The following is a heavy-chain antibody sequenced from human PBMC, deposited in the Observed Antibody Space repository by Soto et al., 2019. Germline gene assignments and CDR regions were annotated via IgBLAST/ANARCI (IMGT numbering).Heavy chain of an antibody. V-gene: IGHV3-23*01. CDR3: ASWVIALGGTGYFRH. CDR1: GFTFASHA. CDR2: ISANGGRA. Sequence: EAQLLESGGDLIQPGGSLTLSCAASGFTFASHAMSWVRQAPGKGLEWVSVISANGGRANYADSVKGRFSLSRDNSKNTMFLQMDSLTAEDTAIYYCASWVIALGGTGYFRHWGQGTLVTVSS. J-gene: IGHJ1*01. D-gene: IGHD6-19*01.